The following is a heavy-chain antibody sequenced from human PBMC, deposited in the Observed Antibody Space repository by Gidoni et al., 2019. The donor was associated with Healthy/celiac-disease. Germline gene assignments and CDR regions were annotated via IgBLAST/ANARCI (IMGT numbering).Heavy chain of an antibody. J-gene: IGHJ4*02. D-gene: IGHD4-17*01. V-gene: IGHV1-3*01. CDR2: SNAGNGNT. Sequence: VQLVQSGAEVKKPGASVKVSGKASGYTLTSYAMHWVRQAPGQRLEWMGWSNAGNGNTKYSQKVQGRVTMTRDTSASTAYMELSSRRSEDTAVYYCARDPRDYGDYLDYWGQGTLVTVSS. CDR1: GYTLTSYA. CDR3: ARDPRDYGDYLDY.